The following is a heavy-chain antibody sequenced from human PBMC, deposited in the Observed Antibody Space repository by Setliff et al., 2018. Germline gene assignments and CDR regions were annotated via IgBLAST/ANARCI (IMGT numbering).Heavy chain of an antibody. V-gene: IGHV4-4*07. J-gene: IGHJ3*01. CDR2: VYTSGVT. D-gene: IGHD3-22*01. CDR1: GGSISDYY. CDR3: ARDPHYDPTYSLPGHAFDF. Sequence: SETLSLTCTVSGGSISDYYWSWIRQPAGKGLEWIGRVYTSGVTHDNPSLKSRLTMSVDMSKNQFALKLTSATAADRAVYYCARDPHYDPTYSLPGHAFDFWGQGIMVTVSS.